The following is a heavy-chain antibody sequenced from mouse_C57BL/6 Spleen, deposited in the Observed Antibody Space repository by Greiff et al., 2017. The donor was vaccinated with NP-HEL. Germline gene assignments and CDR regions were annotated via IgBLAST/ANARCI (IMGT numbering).Heavy chain of an antibody. CDR2: IHPNSGST. Sequence: QVQLQQPGAELVKPGASVKLSCKASGYTFTSYWMHWVKQRPGQGLEWIGMIHPNSGSTNYNEKFKSKATLTVDKSSSTAYMQLSSLTSEDSAVYYCARNYGSTLRGAMDYWGQGTSVTVSS. V-gene: IGHV1-64*01. D-gene: IGHD1-1*01. CDR3: ARNYGSTLRGAMDY. CDR1: GYTFTSYW. J-gene: IGHJ4*01.